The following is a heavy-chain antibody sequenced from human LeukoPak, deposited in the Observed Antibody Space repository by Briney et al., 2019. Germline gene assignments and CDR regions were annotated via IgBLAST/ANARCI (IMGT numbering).Heavy chain of an antibody. CDR1: GFTFSSYW. Sequence: GGSLRLSCAASGFTFSSYWMHWVPQAPGKGLVWVSRINSDGSSTSYADSVKGRFTISRDNAKNTLYLQMNSLRAEDTAVYYCARDLSLLWFGELPLDYWGQGTLVTVSS. V-gene: IGHV3-74*01. D-gene: IGHD3-10*01. J-gene: IGHJ4*02. CDR3: ARDLSLLWFGELPLDY. CDR2: INSDGSST.